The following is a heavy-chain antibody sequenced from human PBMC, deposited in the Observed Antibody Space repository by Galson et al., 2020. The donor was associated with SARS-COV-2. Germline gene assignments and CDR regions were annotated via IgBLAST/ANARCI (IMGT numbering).Heavy chain of an antibody. CDR2: ISGHNGKT. V-gene: IGHV1-18*01. CDR1: GYTFRNFG. Sequence: ASVKVSCKASGYTFRNFGISWVRQAPGQGIEWLGWISGHNGKTNYAQKFPDRVILTTDTSTSTAYLYLRSLRFDDTAVYYCARDGEGFEWLFSSSHPSADYWGQGTLVTVSS. CDR3: ARDGEGFEWLFSSSHPSADY. J-gene: IGHJ4*02. D-gene: IGHD3-3*01.